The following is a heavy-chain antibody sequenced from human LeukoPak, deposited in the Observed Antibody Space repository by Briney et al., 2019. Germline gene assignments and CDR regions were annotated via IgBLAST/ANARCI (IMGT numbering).Heavy chain of an antibody. CDR2: ISGSGGSGGT. V-gene: IGHV3-23*01. CDR3: AKEPIGSYYPLIGYFEY. Sequence: GGSLRLSCAASGFIFSNYAMTWVRQAPGKGLECVAVISGSGGSGGTAYADSVKGRFTIARDNSKNRVSLEMNRLRVEVTAVYYCAKEPIGSYYPLIGYFEYWGQGSLVIVSS. CDR1: GFIFSNYA. D-gene: IGHD3-10*01. J-gene: IGHJ4*02.